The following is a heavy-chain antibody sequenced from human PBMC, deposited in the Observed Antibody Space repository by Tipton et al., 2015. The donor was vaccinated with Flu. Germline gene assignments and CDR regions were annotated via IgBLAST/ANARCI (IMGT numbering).Heavy chain of an antibody. J-gene: IGHJ6*02. V-gene: IGHV4-61*02. Sequence: TLSLTCTVSGDSIRSGNYYWTWIRQPAGKGLEWIGRIYTGGSTNYNPSLKSRVTMSVDTSKSQLSLNLTSVTAADTAVYYCARDSRFSFGYDYYYGMDVWGQGTTVTVSS. CDR3: ARDSRFSFGYDYYYGMDV. CDR2: IYTGGST. D-gene: IGHD5-18*01. CDR1: GDSIRSGNYY.